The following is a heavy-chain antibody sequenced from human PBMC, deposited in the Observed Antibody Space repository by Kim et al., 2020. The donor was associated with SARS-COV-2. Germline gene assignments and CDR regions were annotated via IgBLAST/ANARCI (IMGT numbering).Heavy chain of an antibody. D-gene: IGHD2-2*01. CDR3: ARRHCSSTSCPDY. V-gene: IGHV3-30*04. CDR1: GFTFSSYA. J-gene: IGHJ4*02. Sequence: GGSLRLSCAASGFTFSSYAMHWVRQAPGKGLEWVAVISYDGSNKYYADSVKGRFTISRDNSKNTLYLQMNSLRAEDTAVYYCARRHCSSTSCPDYWGQGTLVTVSS. CDR2: ISYDGSNK.